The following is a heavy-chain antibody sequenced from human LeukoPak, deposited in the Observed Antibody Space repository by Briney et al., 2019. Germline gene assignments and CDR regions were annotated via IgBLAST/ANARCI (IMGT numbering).Heavy chain of an antibody. CDR2: MNPNSGNT. CDR3: ASPGTAPEGHTAMVT. Sequence: GASVKLSCKASGYTFTSYDINWVRQATGQGLEWMGWMNPNSGNTGYAQKFQGRVTMTRNTSISTAYMELSSLRSEDTAVYYCASPGTAPEGHTAMVTWGQGTLVTVSS. V-gene: IGHV1-8*01. CDR1: GYTFTSYD. D-gene: IGHD5-18*01. J-gene: IGHJ5*02.